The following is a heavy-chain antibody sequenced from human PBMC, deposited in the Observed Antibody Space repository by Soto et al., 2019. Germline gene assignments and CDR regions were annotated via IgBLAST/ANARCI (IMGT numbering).Heavy chain of an antibody. CDR1: GFSFSAGGVA. Sequence: QITLKESGPTLVKPTQTLTLTCTFSGFSFSAGGVAVGWLRQPPGKALEWLALIFWDDDKRYSPSLKNRLTTTKDTSENQVSLTMTNMDPADTATYYCAPTYVDYVDFQHWGQGTLVTVSS. CDR2: IFWDDDK. J-gene: IGHJ1*01. V-gene: IGHV2-5*02. CDR3: APTYVDYVDFQH. D-gene: IGHD4-17*01.